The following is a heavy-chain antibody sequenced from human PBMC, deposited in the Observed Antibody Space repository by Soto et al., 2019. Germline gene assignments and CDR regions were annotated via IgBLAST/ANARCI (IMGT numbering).Heavy chain of an antibody. D-gene: IGHD6-6*01. J-gene: IGHJ4*02. CDR2: IYHTGRT. CDR1: GDSVNSAY. Sequence: QVQLQEMGPGLVKPSQTLTVTCTVSGDSVNSAYWSWIRQLPGKALEWMGNIYHTGRTFYNPSLKSRLAISIDTSKPLFSLKLRSVTASDTAXYYCARTDAYNSSFFDSWGQGTVVTVSS. CDR3: ARTDAYNSSFFDS. V-gene: IGHV4-31*03.